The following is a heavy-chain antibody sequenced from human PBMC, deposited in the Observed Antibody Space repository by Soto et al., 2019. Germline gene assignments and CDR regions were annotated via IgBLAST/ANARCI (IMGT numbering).Heavy chain of an antibody. CDR3: ARDRGYCSGSFGS. CDR1: GGSISGYY. Sequence: SETLSLGCIVSGGSISGYYWSWIRQPAGKELEWIGRIYSDGTTNYNPSLKGRGTMSVDTSKKQISLKLTSVTAADTAMCYCARDRGYCSGSFGSWGEGGLVTVST. CDR2: IYSDGTT. J-gene: IGHJ5*02. V-gene: IGHV4-4*07. D-gene: IGHD2-8*02.